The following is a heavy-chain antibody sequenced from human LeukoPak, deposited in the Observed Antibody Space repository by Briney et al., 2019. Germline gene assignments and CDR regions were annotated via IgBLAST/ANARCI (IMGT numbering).Heavy chain of an antibody. D-gene: IGHD3-22*01. J-gene: IGHJ1*01. CDR1: GFTFSTYW. CDR3: ARAPSEIGGYYPEYFRH. CDR2: IKSDGST. V-gene: IGHV3-74*01. Sequence: GGSLRLSCAASGFTFSTYWMHWVRQAPGKGLVWVSRIKSDGSTNYADSVKGRFTISRDNANNTLSLQMNSLIPEDTGVYYCARAPSEIGGYYPEYFRHWGQGTLVTVSS.